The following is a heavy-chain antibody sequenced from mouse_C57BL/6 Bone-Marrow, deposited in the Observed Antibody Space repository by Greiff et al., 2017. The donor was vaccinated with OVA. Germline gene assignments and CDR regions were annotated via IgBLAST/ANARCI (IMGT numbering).Heavy chain of an antibody. CDR2: IFPGSGST. D-gene: IGHD2-3*01. Sequence: QVQLQQSGAELMKPGASVKLSCKASGYTFTGYWIEWVKQRPGHGLEWIGEIFPGSGSTNYNEKFKGKATFTADTSSHSAYMQLSSLTTEDSAIYDCARHDGYGYYFDYWGQGTTLTVSS. CDR1: GYTFTGYW. V-gene: IGHV1-9*01. J-gene: IGHJ2*01. CDR3: ARHDGYGYYFDY.